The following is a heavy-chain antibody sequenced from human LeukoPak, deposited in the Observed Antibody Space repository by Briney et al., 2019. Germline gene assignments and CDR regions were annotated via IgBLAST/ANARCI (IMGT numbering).Heavy chain of an antibody. CDR1: GGTFSSYA. J-gene: IGHJ4*02. V-gene: IGHV1-69*13. CDR2: FIPIFGTA. CDR3: ARGSSSGWYEGPDY. D-gene: IGHD6-19*01. Sequence: SVKVSCKASGGTFSSYAISWARQAPGQGLEWMGGFIPIFGTANYAQKLQGRVTITADESTSTAYMELSSLRSEDTAVYYCARGSSSGWYEGPDYWGQGTLVTVSS.